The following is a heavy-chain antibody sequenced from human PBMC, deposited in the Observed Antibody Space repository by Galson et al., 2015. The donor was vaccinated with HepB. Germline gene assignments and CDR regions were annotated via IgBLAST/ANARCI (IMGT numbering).Heavy chain of an antibody. D-gene: IGHD1-26*01. CDR2: ISSSGSTT. J-gene: IGHJ4*02. V-gene: IGHV3-48*03. CDR3: AREGIEWELRYVDY. Sequence: SLRLSCAATGFTFSSYEMNWVRQAPGKGLEWVSYISSSGSTTYYADSVKGRFTISRDNAKNSVFLEMNSLRADDGAVYYCAREGIEWELRYVDYWGQGSLVTVSS. CDR1: GFTFSSYE.